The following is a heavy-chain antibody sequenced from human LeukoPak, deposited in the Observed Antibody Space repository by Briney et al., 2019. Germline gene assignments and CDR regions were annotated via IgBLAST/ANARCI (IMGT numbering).Heavy chain of an antibody. CDR3: ARDGESMVRKFDY. V-gene: IGHV1-2*02. J-gene: IGHJ4*02. CDR2: INPNSGGT. Sequence: ASVKVSCKASGYTFTGYYMHWVRQAPGQGLEWMGWINPNSGGTSYAQKFQGRVTMTRDTSISTAYMELSRLRSDDTAVYYCARDGESMVRKFDYWGQGTLVTVSS. D-gene: IGHD3-10*01. CDR1: GYTFTGYY.